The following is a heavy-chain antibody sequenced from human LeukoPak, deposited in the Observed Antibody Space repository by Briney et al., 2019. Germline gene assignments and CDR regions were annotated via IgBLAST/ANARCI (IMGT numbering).Heavy chain of an antibody. CDR2: IYYSGSP. D-gene: IGHD3-22*01. V-gene: IGHV4-30-4*01. Sequence: SETLSLTCTVSGGSISSGDYYWSWIRQPPGQGLEWIGYIYYSGSPYYNPSLNSRVIISVDTSKNQFSLRLSSVTAADTAIYYCAKHYHNDAQASFHYWGQGTLVTVSS. CDR1: GGSISSGDYY. J-gene: IGHJ4*02. CDR3: AKHYHNDAQASFHY.